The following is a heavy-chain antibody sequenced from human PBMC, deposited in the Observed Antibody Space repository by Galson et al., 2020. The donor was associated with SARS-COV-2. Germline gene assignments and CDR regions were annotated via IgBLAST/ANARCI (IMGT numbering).Heavy chain of an antibody. Sequence: ASVKVSCKASGNTFTGYYLFWVRQAPGQGLELMGWINPTNGVTKFAQKFQGRVTLTRDKSISTAYMEVNSLTYDDTAVYYCATCRDDNSGYLDNWGQGTLVTVSA. CDR1: GNTFTGYY. CDR3: ATCRDDNSGYLDN. V-gene: IGHV1-2*02. J-gene: IGHJ4*02. CDR2: INPTNGVT. D-gene: IGHD3-22*01.